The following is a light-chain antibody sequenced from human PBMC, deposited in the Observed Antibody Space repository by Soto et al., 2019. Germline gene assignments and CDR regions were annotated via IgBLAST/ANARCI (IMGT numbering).Light chain of an antibody. CDR1: QGVSIS. CDR2: DAS. Sequence: AVQLTQSPSSLSASAGDRVTITCRASQGVSISLAWYQQKPGKAPKLLIYDASSLESGVPSRFSGSGSGTDFTLTISNLQPEDFATYYCQQFNNYPLTFGGGTQVEIK. CDR3: QQFNNYPLT. V-gene: IGKV1D-13*01. J-gene: IGKJ4*01.